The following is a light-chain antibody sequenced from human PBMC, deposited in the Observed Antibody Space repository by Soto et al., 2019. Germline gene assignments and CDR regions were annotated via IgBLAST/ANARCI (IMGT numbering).Light chain of an antibody. CDR1: PSVSGSC. CDR2: GAS. CDR3: QQYGDSPPT. V-gene: IGKV3-20*01. J-gene: IGKJ1*01. Sequence: EVVLTQSPGTLSLSPGERATLSCRASPSVSGSCLAWYQQKPGQAPRLLIYGASNRATGIPDRFSGSGSGTDFSLTISRLQPEDFAVYSCQQYGDSPPTFGQGTKVDI.